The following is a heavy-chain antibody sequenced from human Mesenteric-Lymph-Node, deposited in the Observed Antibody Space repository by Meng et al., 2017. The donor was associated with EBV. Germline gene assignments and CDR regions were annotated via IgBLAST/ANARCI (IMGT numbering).Heavy chain of an antibody. CDR1: GGSFSGYY. D-gene: IGHD2-2*01. Sequence: QVQLQQWGAGRVKPSETLSLTCEVSGGSFSGYYWGWIRQPPGKGLEWIGEINHSGTTNYNPSLKGRVTISIDTSQNQFSLKMTSVDDADTAVYYCARGYCTTTTCYALVFDPWGEGTLGTVSS. CDR3: ARGYCTTTTCYALVFDP. CDR2: INHSGTT. V-gene: IGHV4-34*02. J-gene: IGHJ5*02.